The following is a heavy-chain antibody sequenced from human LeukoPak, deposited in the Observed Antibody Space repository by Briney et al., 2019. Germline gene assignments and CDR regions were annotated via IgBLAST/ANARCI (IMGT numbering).Heavy chain of an antibody. CDR3: ARPKYTTSSFDHHYGLDV. CDR1: GYSFTTCT. D-gene: IGHD2-2*02. J-gene: IGHJ6*02. Sequence: ASVKVSCKASGYSFTTCTMHWVRQAPGQRLEWMGWVNGGNGNTEYSEKFQGRLTIGRDTSASTAYMELSSLKSEDTAVYYCARPKYTTSSFDHHYGLDVWGQGTRVIVSS. V-gene: IGHV1-3*01. CDR2: VNGGNGNT.